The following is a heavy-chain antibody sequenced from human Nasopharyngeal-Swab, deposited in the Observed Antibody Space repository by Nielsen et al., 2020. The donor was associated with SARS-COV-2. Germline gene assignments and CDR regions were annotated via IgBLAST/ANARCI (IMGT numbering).Heavy chain of an antibody. D-gene: IGHD3-10*01. CDR2: ISYDGSNK. CDR3: ARELQWFGELFHFGY. J-gene: IGHJ4*02. V-gene: IGHV3-30*04. CDR1: GFTFSSYA. Sequence: GGSLKISCAASGFTFSSYAMHWVRQAPGKGLEWVAVISYDGSNKYYADSVKGRFTISRDNSKNTLYLQMNSLRAEDTAVYYCARELQWFGELFHFGYWGQGTLVTVSS.